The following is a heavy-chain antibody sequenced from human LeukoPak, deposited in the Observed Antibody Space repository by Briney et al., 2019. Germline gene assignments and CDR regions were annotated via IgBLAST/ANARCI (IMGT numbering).Heavy chain of an antibody. CDR1: GYTFTGYY. Sequence: ASVKVSCKASGYTFTGYYMHWVRQAPGQGLEWMGWINPNSGGTNYAQKFQGRVTMTRDTSISTAYMELSRLRSDDTAVYYCARLGGDYAGYNWFDPWGQGTLVTVSS. V-gene: IGHV1-2*02. CDR2: INPNSGGT. D-gene: IGHD4-17*01. J-gene: IGHJ5*02. CDR3: ARLGGDYAGYNWFDP.